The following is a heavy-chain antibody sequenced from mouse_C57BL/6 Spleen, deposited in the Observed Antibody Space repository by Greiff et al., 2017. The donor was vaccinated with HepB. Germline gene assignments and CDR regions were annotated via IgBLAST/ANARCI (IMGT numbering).Heavy chain of an antibody. CDR2: IDPSDSET. V-gene: IGHV1-52*01. D-gene: IGHD1-1*01. CDR3: ATYYYDSSDDLDYYAMDY. J-gene: IGHJ4*01. CDR1: GYTFTSYW. Sequence: QVQLQQPGAELVRPGSSVKLSCKASGYTFTSYWMHWVKQRPIQGLEWIGNIDPSDSETHYNQKFKDKATLTVDKSSSTAYMQLSSLTSEDSAVYYCATYYYDSSDDLDYYAMDYWGQGTSVTVSS.